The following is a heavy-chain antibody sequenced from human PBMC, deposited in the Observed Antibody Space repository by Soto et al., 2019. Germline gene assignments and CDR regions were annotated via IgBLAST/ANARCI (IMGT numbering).Heavy chain of an antibody. D-gene: IGHD5-12*01. Sequence: QVQLVESGGGVVQPGRSLRLSCAASGFTFSSYAMHWVRQAPGKGLEWVAVISYDGSNKYYADSVKGRFTISRDNSKNTLYLQMNSLRAEDTAVYYCARDGNGSRRWLQLGGYFDYWGQGTLVTVSS. V-gene: IGHV3-30-3*01. J-gene: IGHJ4*02. CDR1: GFTFSSYA. CDR3: ARDGNGSRRWLQLGGYFDY. CDR2: ISYDGSNK.